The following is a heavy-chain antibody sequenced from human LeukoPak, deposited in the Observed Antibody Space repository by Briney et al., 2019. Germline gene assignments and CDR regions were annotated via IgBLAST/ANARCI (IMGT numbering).Heavy chain of an antibody. Sequence: SETLSLTCAVSGGSISNDKWWSWVRQSPVKGLEWIGEMYHSGSTNYNPSLKSRVTISVDKSNNQFSLKLISVTAADTAMYYCATGTSWYYYYWGQGTLVSVSS. CDR2: MYHSGST. CDR3: ATGTSWYYYY. D-gene: IGHD6-13*01. CDR1: GGSISNDKW. V-gene: IGHV4-4*02. J-gene: IGHJ4*02.